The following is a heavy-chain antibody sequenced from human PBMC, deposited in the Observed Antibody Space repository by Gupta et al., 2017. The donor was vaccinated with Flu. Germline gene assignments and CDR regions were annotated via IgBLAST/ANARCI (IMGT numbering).Heavy chain of an antibody. CDR2: ISSRDDT. V-gene: IGHV3-48*03. J-gene: IGHJ4*02. CDR1: GFTLSSYD. CDR3: ARGHWDS. Sequence: CVASGFTLSSYDLSWVRLAPGKGLEWVAFISSRDDTYYTDSVKGRFTISRDNAKNSVYLQMNSLRADDSAFYHCARGHWDSWGQGTLVTVSS.